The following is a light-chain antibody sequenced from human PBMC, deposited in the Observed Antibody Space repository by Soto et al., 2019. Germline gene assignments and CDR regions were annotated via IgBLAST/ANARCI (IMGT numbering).Light chain of an antibody. CDR2: GSS. CDR1: QTVSSFY. Sequence: EIVLTQSPGTLSLSPGERATLSCRASQTVSSFYLAWYQQKPGQPPRLLIYGSSRRATGVPDRFSGSGSGIGFTLTISRLEPEDFAVYLCQQYGSSPRTFGQGTNLQIK. V-gene: IGKV3-20*01. CDR3: QQYGSSPRT. J-gene: IGKJ2*01.